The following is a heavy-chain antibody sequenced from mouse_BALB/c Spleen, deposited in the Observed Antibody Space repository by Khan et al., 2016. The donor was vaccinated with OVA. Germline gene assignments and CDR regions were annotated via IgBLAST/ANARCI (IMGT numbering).Heavy chain of an antibody. D-gene: IGHD2-2*01. CDR1: GYTFSSYY. V-gene: IGHV1S81*02. CDR2: INPNNGGT. Sequence: QVQLKQSGAELVKPGASVKLSCKASGYTFSSYYMYWVKQRPGQGLEWIGEINPNNGGTNFNEKFKSKATLTVVKSSSTAYLQLSSLTSEDFAVYYCIRSGYGSFAYWGQGTLVTVSA. J-gene: IGHJ3*01. CDR3: IRSGYGSFAY.